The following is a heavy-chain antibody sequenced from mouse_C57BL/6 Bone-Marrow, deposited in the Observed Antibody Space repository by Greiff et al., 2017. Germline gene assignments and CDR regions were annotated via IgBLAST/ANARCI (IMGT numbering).Heavy chain of an antibody. CDR2: ISDGGSYT. CDR3: ARPNWEAFEY. CDR1: GFTFSSYA. D-gene: IGHD4-1*01. Sequence: EVKLMESGGGLVKPGGSLKLSCAASGFTFSSYAMSWVRQTPEKRLEWVATISDGGSYTYYPDNVKGRFTISRDNAKNNLYLQMSHLKSEDTAMYYCARPNWEAFEYWGQGTTLTVSS. V-gene: IGHV5-4*03. J-gene: IGHJ2*01.